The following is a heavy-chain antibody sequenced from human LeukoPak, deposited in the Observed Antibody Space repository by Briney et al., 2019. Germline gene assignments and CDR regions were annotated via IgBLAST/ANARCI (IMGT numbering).Heavy chain of an antibody. J-gene: IGHJ6*02. CDR1: GYSFTSYA. CDR2: IIPIFGTA. CDR3: ARDRSQLGTHSYYYGMDV. V-gene: IGHV1-69*13. D-gene: IGHD2-2*01. Sequence: ASVKVSCKASGYSFTSYAMHWVRQAPGQGLEWMGGIIPIFGTASYAQKFQGRVTITADESTSTAYMELSSLRSEDTAVYYCARDRSQLGTHSYYYGMDVWGQGTTVTVSS.